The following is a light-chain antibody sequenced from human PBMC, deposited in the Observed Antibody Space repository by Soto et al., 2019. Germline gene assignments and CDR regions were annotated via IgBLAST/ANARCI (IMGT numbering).Light chain of an antibody. CDR1: SSDVGGYNY. Sequence: QSVLTQPASVSGSPGESITISCTRTSSDVGGYNYVSWYQQHPGKAPKLMIYDVSNRPSGVSNRFSGSKSGNTASLSISLLQAEDEADYYCSSYTSSSTRVFGTGTKVTVL. CDR2: DVS. V-gene: IGLV2-14*01. CDR3: SSYTSSSTRV. J-gene: IGLJ1*01.